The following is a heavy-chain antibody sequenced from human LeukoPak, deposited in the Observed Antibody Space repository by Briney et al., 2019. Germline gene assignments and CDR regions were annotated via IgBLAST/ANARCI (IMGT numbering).Heavy chain of an antibody. V-gene: IGHV3-23*01. J-gene: IGHJ4*02. Sequence: GGSPRLSCAASGFTFSSYAMSWVRQAPGKGLEWVSAISGSGGSTYYADSVKGRFTISRDNSKNTLYLQMNSLRAEDTAVYYCAKGLLLWFGEEGYFDYWGQGTLVTVSS. CDR1: GFTFSSYA. CDR2: ISGSGGST. CDR3: AKGLLLWFGEEGYFDY. D-gene: IGHD3-10*01.